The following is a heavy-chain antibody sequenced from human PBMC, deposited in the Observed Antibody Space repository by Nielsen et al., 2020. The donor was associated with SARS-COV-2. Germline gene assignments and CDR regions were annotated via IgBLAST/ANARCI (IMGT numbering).Heavy chain of an antibody. J-gene: IGHJ5*02. Sequence: LRLSCTVSGGSISSGDYYWSWIRQPPGKGLEWIGYIYYSGSTYYNPSLKSRVTISVDTSKNQFSLKLSSVTAADTAVYYCARGLPTWVRSSSWFDPWGQGTLVTVSS. V-gene: IGHV4-30-4*01. CDR2: IYYSGST. D-gene: IGHD3-10*01. CDR1: GGSISSGDYY. CDR3: ARGLPTWVRSSSWFDP.